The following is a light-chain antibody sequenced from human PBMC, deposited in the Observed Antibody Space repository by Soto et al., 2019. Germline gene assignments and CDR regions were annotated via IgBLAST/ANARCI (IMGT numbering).Light chain of an antibody. CDR2: GAS. Sequence: EIILTQSPASLSVSPGERATLSCRASQSVNNNLAWYQQKPGQAPRLLIYGASTRATGIPGRFRGSGSGTEFTLTITSLQSEDFAVYCCQQYNNLPPYTFCQANKLEIK. J-gene: IGKJ2*01. CDR1: QSVNNN. V-gene: IGKV3-15*01. CDR3: QQYNNLPPYT.